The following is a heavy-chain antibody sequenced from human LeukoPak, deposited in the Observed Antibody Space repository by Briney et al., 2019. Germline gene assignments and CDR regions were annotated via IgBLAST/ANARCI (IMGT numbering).Heavy chain of an antibody. J-gene: IGHJ5*02. V-gene: IGHV1-8*01. CDR2: MNPNSGNT. CDR1: GYTFTSYD. D-gene: IGHD1-7*01. Sequence: GASVKVSCKASGYTFTSYDINWVRQATGQGLEWMGWMNPNSGNTGYAQKFQGRVTMTRNTSISTAYMELSSLRSEDTAVCYCARGLGWWKTGTNLWFHPWGQGTLVTVSS. CDR3: ARGLGWWKTGTNLWFHP.